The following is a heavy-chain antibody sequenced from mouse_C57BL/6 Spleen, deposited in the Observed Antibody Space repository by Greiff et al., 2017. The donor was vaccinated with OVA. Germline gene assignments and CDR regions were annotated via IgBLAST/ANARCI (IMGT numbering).Heavy chain of an antibody. Sequence: VQLQQPGAERVKPGASVKLSCKASGYTFTSYWMQWVKQRPGQGLEWIGEIDPSDSYTNYNQKFKGKATLTIDTSSRTAYLKLRSLASEDSAIYYCARDGYFDYWGKGTTLTVSS. V-gene: IGHV1-50*01. D-gene: IGHD2-3*01. J-gene: IGHJ2*01. CDR1: GYTFTSYW. CDR2: IDPSDSYT. CDR3: ARDGYFDY.